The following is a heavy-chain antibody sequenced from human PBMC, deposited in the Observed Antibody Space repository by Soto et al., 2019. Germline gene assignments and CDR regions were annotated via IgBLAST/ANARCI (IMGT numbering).Heavy chain of an antibody. D-gene: IGHD6-19*01. CDR2: ISGCGGST. V-gene: IGHV3-23*01. CDR1: GFTFSSYA. CDR3: ATPPSATAVAGNYYFDY. J-gene: IGHJ4*02. Sequence: GGSLRLSCAASGFTFSSYAMSWVRQAPGKGLEWVSAISGCGGSTYYADSVKGRFTISRDNSKNTLYLQMNSLRAEDTAVYYCATPPSATAVAGNYYFDYWGQGTLVTVSS.